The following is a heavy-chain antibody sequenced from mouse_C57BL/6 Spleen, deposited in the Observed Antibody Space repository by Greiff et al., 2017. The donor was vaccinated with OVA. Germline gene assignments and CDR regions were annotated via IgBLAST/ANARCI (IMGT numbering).Heavy chain of an antibody. D-gene: IGHD2-12*01. J-gene: IGHJ3*01. CDR3: ALRRGFAY. CDR1: GYSFTGYY. CDR2: INPSTGGT. Sequence: EVQLQQSGAELVKPGASVKISCKASGYSFTGYYMNWVKQSPEKSLEWIGEINPSTGGTNYNQKFKAKATLTVDKSSSTAYMQLKSLTSEDSAVYYSALRRGFAYWGQGTLVTVSA. V-gene: IGHV1-42*01.